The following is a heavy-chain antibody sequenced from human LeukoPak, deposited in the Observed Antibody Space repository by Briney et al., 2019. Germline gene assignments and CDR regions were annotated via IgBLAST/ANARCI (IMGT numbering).Heavy chain of an antibody. J-gene: IGHJ5*01. D-gene: IGHD3-22*01. CDR1: GFTFNIYS. CDR3: AKDRPNYHESNGHYYRLNGDS. V-gene: IGHV3-23*01. Sequence: GGSLRLSCVASGFTFNIYSMSWVRQAPGKGLEWVSSITSSGDAPFYADSVKDHFTISRDNSRSTLYLQMSRLRVEDTAVYYCAKDRPNYHESNGHYYRLNGDSWGQGTLVTVSS. CDR2: ITSSGDAP.